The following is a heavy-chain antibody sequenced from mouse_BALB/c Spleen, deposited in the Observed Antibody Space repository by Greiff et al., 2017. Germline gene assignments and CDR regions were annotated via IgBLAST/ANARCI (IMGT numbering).Heavy chain of an antibody. J-gene: IGHJ4*01. CDR1: GYTFTSYV. CDR3: ARCPYYDYDDYYAMDY. CDR2: INPYNDGT. V-gene: IGHV1-14*01. D-gene: IGHD2-4*01. Sequence: EVQLQQSGPELVKPGASVKMSCKASGYTFTSYVMHWVKQKPGQGLEWIGYINPYNDGTKYNEKFKGKATLTSDKSSSTAYMELSSLTSEDSAVYYCARCPYYDYDDYYAMDYWGQGTSVTVSS.